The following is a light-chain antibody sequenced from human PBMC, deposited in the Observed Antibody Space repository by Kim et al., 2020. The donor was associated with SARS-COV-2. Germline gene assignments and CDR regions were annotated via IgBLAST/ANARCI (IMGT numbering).Light chain of an antibody. CDR1: QGISSY. CDR3: QQYNAYPIT. CDR2: GAS. V-gene: IGKV1-16*01. J-gene: IGKJ5*01. Sequence: DIQMTQSPSSLSASIGDRVTITCRASQGISSYLAWFQQKPGKAPQSLIYGASSLQSGVPSRFSGSGSGTDFTLTISSLQPEDFATYYCQQYNAYPITFGPGTRLEIK.